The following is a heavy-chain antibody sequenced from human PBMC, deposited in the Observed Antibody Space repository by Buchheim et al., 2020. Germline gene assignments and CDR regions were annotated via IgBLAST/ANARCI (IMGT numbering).Heavy chain of an antibody. Sequence: EVQLVESGGGLVQPGGSLRLSCAASGFTFSTYWMTWVRQAPGKGLEWLANIKQDGSEKYYVDSVKGRFTISRDNAKNSLYLQMNSLRAEDTAVYYCARSTIVIIATAPEYWGQGTL. CDR3: ARSTIVIIATAPEY. J-gene: IGHJ4*02. D-gene: IGHD2/OR15-2a*01. CDR2: IKQDGSEK. CDR1: GFTFSTYW. V-gene: IGHV3-7*01.